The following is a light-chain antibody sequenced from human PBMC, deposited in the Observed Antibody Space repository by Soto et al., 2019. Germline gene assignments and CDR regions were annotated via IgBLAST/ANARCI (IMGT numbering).Light chain of an antibody. CDR2: DVN. CDR3: CSYAGTYTHYV. J-gene: IGLJ1*01. Sequence: QSALTQPRSVSGSPGQSVTISCTGTSSVVGGYNFVSWYQQHPGKAPKLMIYDVNKRPSGVPGRFSGSKSGNTASLTISGLHSEDDADYYCCSYAGTYTHYVFGTGTKLTVL. V-gene: IGLV2-11*01. CDR1: SSVVGGYNF.